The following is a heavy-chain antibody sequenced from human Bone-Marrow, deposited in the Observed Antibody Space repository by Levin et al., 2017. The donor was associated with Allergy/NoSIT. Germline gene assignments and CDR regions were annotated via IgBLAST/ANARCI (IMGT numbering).Heavy chain of an antibody. CDR3: AKGLGITIFGVAPDAFDI. CDR1: GFTFSTYG. V-gene: IGHV3-23*01. CDR2: ISGSGGST. D-gene: IGHD3-3*01. J-gene: IGHJ3*02. Sequence: GESLKISCAASGFTFSTYGMNWVRQAPGKGLEWVSAISGSGGSTYYADSVKGRFTISRDNSKNTLYLQMNSLRAEDTAVYYCAKGLGITIFGVAPDAFDIWGQGTMVTVSS.